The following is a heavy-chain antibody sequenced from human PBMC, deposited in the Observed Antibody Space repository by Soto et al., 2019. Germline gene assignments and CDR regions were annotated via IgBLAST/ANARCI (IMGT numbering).Heavy chain of an antibody. CDR2: INPSGGST. CDR1: GGPFSNDI. CDR3: ATWIRYDLNYGMDV. V-gene: IGHV1-46*03. Sequence: ASVKVSCKASGGPFSNDIITWVRQAPGQGLEWMGIINPSGGSTSYAQKFQGRVTMTRDTSTSTVYMELSSLRSEDTAVYYCATWIRYDLNYGMDVWGQGTTVTVSS. J-gene: IGHJ6*02. D-gene: IGHD5-18*01.